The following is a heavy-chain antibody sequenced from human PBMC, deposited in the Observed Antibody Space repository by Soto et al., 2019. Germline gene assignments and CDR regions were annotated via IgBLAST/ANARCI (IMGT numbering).Heavy chain of an antibody. CDR1: GITFIYAW. CDR2: IKSQASGGTI. V-gene: IGHV3-15*07. J-gene: IGHJ4*02. D-gene: IGHD2-21*01. Sequence: GGSLRLCCAACGITFIYAWMDWVRQAPGKRLEWVGRIKSQASGGTIDYAAPVKGRFTISRDDSKNTVYLQMDSLKTEDTAVYYCTHLLSLAHPYSYLWGQGTQVTVPS. CDR3: THLLSLAHPYSYL.